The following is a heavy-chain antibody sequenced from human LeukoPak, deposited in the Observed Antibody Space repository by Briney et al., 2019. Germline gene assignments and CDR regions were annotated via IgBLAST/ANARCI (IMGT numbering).Heavy chain of an antibody. CDR3: AKTTTGYSSGRYPGWPVDC. CDR1: GFTFNSYA. J-gene: IGHJ4*02. V-gene: IGHV3-23*01. Sequence: GGSLRLSCGASGFTFNSYAVSWVRQAPGKGLEWVSAISGSGGGTYYADSVKGRFTISRDNSKNTVYLQMNSLSAEDTAVYYCAKTTTGYSSGRYPGWPVDCWGQGTLVTVSS. CDR2: ISGSGGGT. D-gene: IGHD6-19*01.